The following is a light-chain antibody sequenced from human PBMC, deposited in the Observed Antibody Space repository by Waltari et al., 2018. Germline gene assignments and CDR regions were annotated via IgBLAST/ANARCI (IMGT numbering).Light chain of an antibody. J-gene: IGKJ2*01. CDR2: GAS. CDR3: QQYDNWPYT. V-gene: IGKV3D-15*01. CDR1: RSVSSK. Sequence: EIVMTQSPATLSVSPGERANLSCRASRSVSSKFVWYQQQPGQAPRLLNNGASTRATGIPARFSGSGSGTEFTLTISSLQSEDFAVYYCQQYDNWPYTFGQGTKLEIK.